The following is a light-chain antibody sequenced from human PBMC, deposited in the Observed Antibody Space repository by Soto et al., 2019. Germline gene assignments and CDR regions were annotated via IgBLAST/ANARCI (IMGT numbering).Light chain of an antibody. CDR3: QQRYITPFA. CDR1: QSISSY. CDR2: VAS. V-gene: IGKV1-39*01. Sequence: DLQSTPSPSPLSALARGRVNITCRASQSISSYLNWYQKKTGKDPKIMIYVASSLQSGVPSRFSGSGSGTEFNLTIRSLQTEDFATYYCQQRYITPFAFGPGTKGDIK. J-gene: IGKJ3*01.